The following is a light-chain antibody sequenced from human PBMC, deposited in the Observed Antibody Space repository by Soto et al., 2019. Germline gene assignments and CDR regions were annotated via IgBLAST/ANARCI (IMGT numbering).Light chain of an antibody. CDR1: SSDVCGYNY. V-gene: IGLV2-14*01. CDR2: YVS. Sequence: QSALTQRASLSGSPGQSVTISCTGTSSDVCGYNYGSGYQQHPVKAPKLMIYYVSNRPSGVSNRFSGSKSGNTASLNISGRQAADEDHQYCSSYTGSSTLVFGGGTQLTV. J-gene: IGLJ2*01. CDR3: SSYTGSSTLV.